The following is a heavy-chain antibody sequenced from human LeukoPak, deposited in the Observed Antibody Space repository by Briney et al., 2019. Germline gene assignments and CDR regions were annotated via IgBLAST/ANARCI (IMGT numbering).Heavy chain of an antibody. D-gene: IGHD3-22*01. Sequence: GASVKVSCTASGSTVTSYYMHRVRQAPGQGLEWMGIINPSGSSTSYAQKFQGRVTMTRDTSTSTVYMQLSSLRSEDTAVYYCARGGVWYDSSGYAFSAHWGQGTLVTVSS. CDR1: GSTVTSYY. V-gene: IGHV1-46*01. CDR3: ARGGVWYDSSGYAFSAH. J-gene: IGHJ4*02. CDR2: INPSGSST.